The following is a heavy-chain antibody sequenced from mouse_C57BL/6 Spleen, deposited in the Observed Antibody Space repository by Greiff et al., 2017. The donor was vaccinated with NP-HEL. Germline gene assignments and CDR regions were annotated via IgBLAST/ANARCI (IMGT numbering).Heavy chain of an antibody. Sequence: QVQLQQPGAELVMPGASVKLSCKASGYTFTSYWMHWVKQRPGQGLEWIGEIDPSDSYTNYNQKFKGKSTLTVDKSSSTAYMQLSSLTSEDSAVYYCARGERGFAYWGQGTLVTVSA. CDR3: ARGERGFAY. J-gene: IGHJ3*01. CDR1: GYTFTSYW. CDR2: IDPSDSYT. V-gene: IGHV1-69*01.